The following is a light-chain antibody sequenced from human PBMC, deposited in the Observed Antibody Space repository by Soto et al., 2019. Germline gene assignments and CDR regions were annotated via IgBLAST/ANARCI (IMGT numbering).Light chain of an antibody. CDR3: QQYHNWPLIT. J-gene: IGKJ5*01. Sequence: EIVMTQSPATLSVSPGERVTLSCRASQTISDNLVWYQQKPGQAPRLLIYGASTSATGIPARFSGSGSGAEYFLTISSLQSEDFAVYYCQQYHNWPLITFGQGTRLEIK. V-gene: IGKV3-15*01. CDR2: GAS. CDR1: QTISDN.